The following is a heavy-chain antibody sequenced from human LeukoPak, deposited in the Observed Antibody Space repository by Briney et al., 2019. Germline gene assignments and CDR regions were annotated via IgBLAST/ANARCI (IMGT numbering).Heavy chain of an antibody. CDR1: GFTFSSYA. Sequence: GASLRLSCSASGFTFSSYAMSWVRQAPGDGLGWVSAITARGASTFYADSVKGRFTISRDNSTNTLYLQMNSLRDEDTAVYYCAKRGDIVAAFDYWGQGTLVTVSS. D-gene: IGHD5-12*01. J-gene: IGHJ4*02. CDR2: ITARGAST. V-gene: IGHV3-23*01. CDR3: AKRGDIVAAFDY.